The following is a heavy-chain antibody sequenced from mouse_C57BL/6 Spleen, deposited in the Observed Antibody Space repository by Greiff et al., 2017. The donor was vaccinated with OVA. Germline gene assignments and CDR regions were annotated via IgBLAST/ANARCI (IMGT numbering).Heavy chain of an antibody. CDR1: GYTFTDHT. D-gene: IGHD2-2*01. Sequence: SDAELVKPGASVKISCKVSGYTFTDHTIHWMKQRPEQGLEWIGYIYPRDGSTKYNEKFKGKATLTADKSSSTAYMQLNSLTSEDSAVYFCARQGIYYGYDDAMDYWGQGTSVTVSS. CDR2: IYPRDGST. J-gene: IGHJ4*01. V-gene: IGHV1-78*01. CDR3: ARQGIYYGYDDAMDY.